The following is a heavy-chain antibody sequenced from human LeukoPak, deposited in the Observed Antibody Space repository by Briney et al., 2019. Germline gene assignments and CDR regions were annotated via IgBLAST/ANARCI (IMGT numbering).Heavy chain of an antibody. D-gene: IGHD6-19*01. CDR3: ARDVEQWLVRVYYFDY. V-gene: IGHV3-23*01. CDR2: ISGVGDST. J-gene: IGHJ4*02. Sequence: GGSLRLSCAASGFTFSNYAMNWVRQAPGKGLEWVSTISGVGDSTYYADSVKGRFTISRDNAKNSLYLQMNSLRAEDTAVYYCARDVEQWLVRVYYFDYWGQGTLVTVSS. CDR1: GFTFSNYA.